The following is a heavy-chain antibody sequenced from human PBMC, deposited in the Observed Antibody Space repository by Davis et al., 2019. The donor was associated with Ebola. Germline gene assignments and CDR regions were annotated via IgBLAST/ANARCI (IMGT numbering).Heavy chain of an antibody. CDR1: GFTFSSYS. CDR2: ISSSGSII. V-gene: IGHV3-21*05. Sequence: GGSLRLSCAASGFTFSSYSMNWVRQAPGKGLEWVSYISSSGSIIYYADSVKGRFTISRDNAKNSLYLQMNSLRAEDTAVYYCARREAGSNWSVDYWGQGTLVTVSS. CDR3: ARREAGSNWSVDY. D-gene: IGHD6-13*01. J-gene: IGHJ4*02.